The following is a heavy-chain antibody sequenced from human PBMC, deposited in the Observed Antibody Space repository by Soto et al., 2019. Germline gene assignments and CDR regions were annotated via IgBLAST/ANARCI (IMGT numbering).Heavy chain of an antibody. CDR1: GFTVSSNY. CDR2: IYSGGST. CDR3: AHRASPPDLEGQFYPYYYYYGLDV. V-gene: IGHV3-53*05. D-gene: IGHD1-1*01. Sequence: PGGSLRLSCAASGFTVSSNYMSWVRQAPGKGLEWVSVIYSGGSTYYADSVKGRFTITKDTSKNQVVLIMTNMDPVDTATYYCAHRASPPDLEGQFYPYYYYYGLDVWGQGTTVTVSS. J-gene: IGHJ6*02.